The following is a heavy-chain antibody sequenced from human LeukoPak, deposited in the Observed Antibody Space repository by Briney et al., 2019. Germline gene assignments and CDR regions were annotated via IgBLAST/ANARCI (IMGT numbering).Heavy chain of an antibody. Sequence: GGSLRLSCAASGFTFIKYGMHWVRQAPGKGLEWVAVIWFDGSQKYYADSVKGRFTISRDDSKNTVYLQSNSLRAEDTAVYYCARVSPAIVVVTGTGAPDYWGQGTLVTVSS. CDR2: IWFDGSQK. CDR1: GFTFIKYG. V-gene: IGHV3-33*01. D-gene: IGHD2-21*02. CDR3: ARVSPAIVVVTGTGAPDY. J-gene: IGHJ4*02.